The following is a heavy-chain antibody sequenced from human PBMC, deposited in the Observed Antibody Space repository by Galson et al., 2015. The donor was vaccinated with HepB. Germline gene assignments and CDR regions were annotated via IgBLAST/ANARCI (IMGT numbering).Heavy chain of an antibody. J-gene: IGHJ3*02. CDR2: IYPGDSDT. CDR3: ARGGYCSSTSCYVGAFDI. V-gene: IGHV5-51*01. Sequence: QSGAEVKKPGESLKISCKGSGYSFTSYWIGWVRQMPGKGLEWMGIIYPGDSDTRYSPSFQGQVTISADKSISTAYLQWSSLKASDTAMYYCARGGYCSSTSCYVGAFDIWGQGTMVTVSS. D-gene: IGHD2-2*01. CDR1: GYSFTSYW.